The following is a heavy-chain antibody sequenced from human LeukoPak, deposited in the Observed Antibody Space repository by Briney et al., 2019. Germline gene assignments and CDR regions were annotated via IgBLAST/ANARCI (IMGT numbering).Heavy chain of an antibody. Sequence: ASVKVSCKASGYTFTSYDINWARQATGQGLEWMGWMNPNSGNTGYAQKFQGRVTITADKSTSTAYMELSSLRSEDTAVYYCARDQGGSGGFDPWGQGTLVTVSS. J-gene: IGHJ5*02. CDR2: MNPNSGNT. CDR3: ARDQGGSGGFDP. CDR1: GYTFTSYD. V-gene: IGHV1-8*01. D-gene: IGHD3-16*01.